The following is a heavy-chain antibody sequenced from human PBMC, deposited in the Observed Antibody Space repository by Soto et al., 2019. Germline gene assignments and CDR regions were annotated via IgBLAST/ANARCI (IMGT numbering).Heavy chain of an antibody. Sequence: PSETLSLTCTVAGGSVSTGSYDWSWIRQPPGKGLEWIGKIFFTVSAHYNPSLRNRVTMSVDTSKDQFSLTLTSVTAADTAVYYRARDGYGMDVWGQGTTVTVSS. J-gene: IGHJ6*02. CDR3: ARDGYGMDV. V-gene: IGHV4-61*01. CDR1: GGSVSTGSYD. CDR2: IFFTVSA.